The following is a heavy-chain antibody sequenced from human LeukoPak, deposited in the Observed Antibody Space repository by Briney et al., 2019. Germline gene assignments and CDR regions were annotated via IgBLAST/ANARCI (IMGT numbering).Heavy chain of an antibody. Sequence: ASVKVSCKASGYTFSGDYMHWVRQAPGQGLEWMGRINPNSGGTNYAQKFQGRVTMTRDTSISTAYMELGRLTSDDTAVYYCARDRNLYSGSFASWGQGTLVTVSS. V-gene: IGHV1-2*06. CDR1: GYTFSGDY. J-gene: IGHJ4*02. CDR3: ARDRNLYSGSFAS. D-gene: IGHD1-26*01. CDR2: INPNSGGT.